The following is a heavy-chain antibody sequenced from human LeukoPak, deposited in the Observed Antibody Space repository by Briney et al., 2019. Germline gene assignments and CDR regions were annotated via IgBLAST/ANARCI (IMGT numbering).Heavy chain of an antibody. Sequence: PSETLSLTCAVYGGSFSGYYWSWIRQPPGKGLEWIGEINHSGSTNYNPSLKSRVTISVDTSKNQFSLKLSSVTAADTAVYYCARGRTTVTTELNWFDPWGQGTLVTVSS. J-gene: IGHJ5*02. D-gene: IGHD4-17*01. CDR3: ARGRTTVTTELNWFDP. V-gene: IGHV4-34*01. CDR1: GGSFSGYY. CDR2: INHSGST.